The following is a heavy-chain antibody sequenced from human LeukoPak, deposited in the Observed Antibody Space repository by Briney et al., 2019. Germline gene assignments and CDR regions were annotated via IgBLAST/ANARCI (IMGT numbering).Heavy chain of an antibody. CDR3: ASLLKLYCSGGSCSPHLNYFDY. CDR2: IYHSGST. V-gene: IGHV4-30-2*01. CDR1: GGSISSGGYS. J-gene: IGHJ4*02. D-gene: IGHD2-15*01. Sequence: SETLSLTCAVSGGSISSGGYSWSWIRQPPGKGLEWIGYIYHSGSTYYNPSLKSRVTISVDRSKNQFSLKLSSVTAADTAVYYCASLLKLYCSGGSCSPHLNYFDYWGQGTLVTVSS.